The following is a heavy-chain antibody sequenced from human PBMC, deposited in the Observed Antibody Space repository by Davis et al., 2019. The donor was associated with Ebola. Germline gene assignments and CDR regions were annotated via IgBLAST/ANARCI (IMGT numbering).Heavy chain of an antibody. J-gene: IGHJ5*02. Sequence: SDTLSPTFAVHGWSFIGYSWSWIRQPPGKGLEWIGEINHSGSTNYNPSLKSRVTISVDTSKNQFSLKLSSVTAADTAVYYCARVLLWFGELLGSNIVDPWGQGTLVTVSS. V-gene: IGHV4-34*01. CDR1: GWSFIGYS. D-gene: IGHD3-10*01. CDR2: INHSGST. CDR3: ARVLLWFGELLGSNIVDP.